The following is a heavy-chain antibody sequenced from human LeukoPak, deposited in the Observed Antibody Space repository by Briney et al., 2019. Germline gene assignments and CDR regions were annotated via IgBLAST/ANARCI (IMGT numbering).Heavy chain of an antibody. CDR3: ARGRVVPAAIYGYYYYYYMDV. J-gene: IGHJ6*03. D-gene: IGHD2-2*01. Sequence: PSETLSLTCAVYGGSFSGYYWSWIRQPPGKGLEWIGEINHSGSTNYNPSLKSRVTISVDTSKNQFSLKLSSVTAADTAVYYCARGRVVPAAIYGYYYYYYMDVWGKGTTVTVS. CDR1: GGSFSGYY. V-gene: IGHV4-34*01. CDR2: INHSGST.